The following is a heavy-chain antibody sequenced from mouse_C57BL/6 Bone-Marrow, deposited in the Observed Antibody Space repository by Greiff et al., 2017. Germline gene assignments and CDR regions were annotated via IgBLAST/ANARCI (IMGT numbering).Heavy chain of an antibody. J-gene: IGHJ2*01. V-gene: IGHV5-9-1*02. CDR2: ISSGGDYI. CDR1: GFTFSSYA. CDR3: TREHPLDSSGPYYFDY. D-gene: IGHD3-2*02. Sequence: VQLKESGEGLVKPGGSLKLSCAASGFTFSSYAMSWVRQTPEKRLEWVAYISSGGDYIYYADTVKGRFTISRDNARNTLYLQMSSLKSEDTAMYYCTREHPLDSSGPYYFDYWGQGTTLTVSS.